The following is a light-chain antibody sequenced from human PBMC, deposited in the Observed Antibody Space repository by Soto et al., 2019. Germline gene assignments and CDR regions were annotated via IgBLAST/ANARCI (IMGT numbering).Light chain of an antibody. CDR1: QSIRRS. CDR2: AAS. J-gene: IGKJ5*01. Sequence: DIQMTQSPSSLSASVADRVTIACRASQSIRRSLNWYQQKPGKAPILLIYAASSLPSAVPPRFTGAGSETDFTLTISSLQPEDFGTYYCQQTYSTPITLGQGA. V-gene: IGKV1-39*01. CDR3: QQTYSTPIT.